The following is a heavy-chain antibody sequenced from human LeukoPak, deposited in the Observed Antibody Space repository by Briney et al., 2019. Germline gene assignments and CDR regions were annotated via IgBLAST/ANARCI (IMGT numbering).Heavy chain of an antibody. Sequence: PGGSLRLSCAASGFTFSSYGMHWVRQAPGKGLEWVAVMRYDGSNKYYADSVKGRFTISRDNSKNTLYLQMISLRAEDTAVYYCARGPGYYDSSGYPQWYFDYWGQGTLVTVAS. CDR1: GFTFSSYG. D-gene: IGHD3-22*01. V-gene: IGHV3-33*01. CDR3: ARGPGYYDSSGYPQWYFDY. J-gene: IGHJ4*02. CDR2: MRYDGSNK.